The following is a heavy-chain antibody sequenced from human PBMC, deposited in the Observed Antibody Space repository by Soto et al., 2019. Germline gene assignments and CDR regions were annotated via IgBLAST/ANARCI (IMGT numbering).Heavy chain of an antibody. CDR2: IYWDDDE. V-gene: IGHV2-5*02. CDR3: THKGGRGAGMDV. J-gene: IGHJ6*02. D-gene: IGHD2-15*01. CDR1: GFSLSNSGVG. Sequence: QITVKESGPTLVKPTQTLTLTCTFSGFSLSNSGVGVAWIRQPPGKALEWLALIYWDDDERYRPSLRSRLTITKDTSKNHVVLTMTNVDPVDTATYFCTHKGGRGAGMDVWGQGTTVTVSS.